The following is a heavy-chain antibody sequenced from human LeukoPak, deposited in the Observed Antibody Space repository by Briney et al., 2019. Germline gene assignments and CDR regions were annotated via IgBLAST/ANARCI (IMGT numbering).Heavy chain of an antibody. Sequence: GGSLRLSCAASGFTFSSYWMSWVRQAPGKGLEWVANIKQDGSEKYYVDSVEGRFTISRDNAKNSLYLQMNSLRAEDTAVYYCARVGTKPSYDFWSGYCDYWGQGTLVTVSS. D-gene: IGHD3-3*01. CDR1: GFTFSSYW. CDR3: ARVGTKPSYDFWSGYCDY. J-gene: IGHJ4*02. CDR2: IKQDGSEK. V-gene: IGHV3-7*04.